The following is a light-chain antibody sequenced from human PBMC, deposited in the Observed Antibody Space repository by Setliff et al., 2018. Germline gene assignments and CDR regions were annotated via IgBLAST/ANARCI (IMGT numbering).Light chain of an antibody. CDR2: EVN. V-gene: IGLV2-8*01. Sequence: QSALAQPPSASGSPGQSVTISCTGTSSDIGGYKYVSWYQQHPGKAPKLMIYEVNKRPSGVPDRFSGSKSGNTASLTASGLQAEDEADYYCSSNIGSNNFDVFGTGTKVTVL. CDR1: SSDIGGYKY. CDR3: SSNIGSNNFDV. J-gene: IGLJ1*01.